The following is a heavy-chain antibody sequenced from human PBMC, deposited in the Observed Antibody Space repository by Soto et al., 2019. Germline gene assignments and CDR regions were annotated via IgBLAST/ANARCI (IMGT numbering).Heavy chain of an antibody. CDR2: IGTLGGT. J-gene: IGHJ3*02. V-gene: IGHV3-13*01. CDR3: ARGLRHGSGSSRPGPSDGFDI. CDR1: GFTFNTYD. Sequence: EEQLVESGGGLVQPGGSLRLSCAASGFTFNTYDMNWVRQATGKGLEWVSGIGTLGGTYYPDSVKGRFTFSREDAKNALYLQMNSLRAGDTAVYYCARGLRHGSGSSRPGPSDGFDIWGKGTMVTVS. D-gene: IGHD3-10*01.